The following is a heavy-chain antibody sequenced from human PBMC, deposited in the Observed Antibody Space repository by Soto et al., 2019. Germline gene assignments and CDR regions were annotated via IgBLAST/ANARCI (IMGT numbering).Heavy chain of an antibody. CDR1: GYTFTSYA. CDR3: ASSFTVPVAIGY. J-gene: IGHJ4*02. Sequence: QVQLVQSGAEVKKPGASVKVSCKASGYTFTSYAMHWVRQAPGQRLEWMGWINAGNGNTKYSQKFQGRVTITRDTSVRTAYMEPSSLRSEDTAVYYCASSFTVPVAIGYWGQGTLVTVAS. CDR2: INAGNGNT. D-gene: IGHD2-2*02. V-gene: IGHV1-3*01.